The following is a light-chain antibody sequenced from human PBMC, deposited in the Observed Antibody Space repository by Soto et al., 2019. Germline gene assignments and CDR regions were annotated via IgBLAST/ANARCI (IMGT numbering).Light chain of an antibody. CDR2: GAS. V-gene: IGKV3-20*01. J-gene: IGKJ1*01. CDR1: QTVSSNY. Sequence: VVLTQSPGTLSLSPGERATLSCRASQTVSSNYLAWYQQKPGQPPRLLIYGASSRATGISDRFSGSGSGTDFTLTISRLEPEDFAVYYCQQYGDSPRTFGQGTKVDIK. CDR3: QQYGDSPRT.